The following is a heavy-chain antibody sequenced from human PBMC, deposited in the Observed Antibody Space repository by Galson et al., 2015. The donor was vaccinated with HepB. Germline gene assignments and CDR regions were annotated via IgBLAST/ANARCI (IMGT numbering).Heavy chain of an antibody. J-gene: IGHJ4*02. Sequence: SLRLSCAASGFTFSSYSMNWVRQAPGKGLEWVSYISSSSSTIYNADSVKGRFTTSRANAKNSLYLQLSSLRDEDTAVYYCARVGWFGASPERWGQGTLVTVSS. V-gene: IGHV3-48*02. D-gene: IGHD3-10*01. CDR1: GFTFSSYS. CDR3: ARVGWFGASPER. CDR2: ISSSSSTI.